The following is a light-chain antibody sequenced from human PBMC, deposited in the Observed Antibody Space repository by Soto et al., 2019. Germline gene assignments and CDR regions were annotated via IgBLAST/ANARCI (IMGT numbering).Light chain of an antibody. J-gene: IGLJ2*01. V-gene: IGLV2-14*01. CDR1: SSDVGGYNY. Sequence: QSALTQPASVSGSPGQSITISCTGTSSDVGGYNYVSWYQQHPGKAPKLMIYDVSNRPSGVSNRFYGSKSGNTVSLTISGLQAEDEADYYCSSYTSSSTRVFGGGTQLTVL. CDR3: SSYTSSSTRV. CDR2: DVS.